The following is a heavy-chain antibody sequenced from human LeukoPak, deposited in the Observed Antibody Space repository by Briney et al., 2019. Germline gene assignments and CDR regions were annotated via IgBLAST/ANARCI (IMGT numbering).Heavy chain of an antibody. J-gene: IGHJ4*02. CDR3: ARVGVLRYFDWLSFDY. V-gene: IGHV4-39*01. CDR2: IYYSGST. CDR1: GGSISSYY. Sequence: PSETLSLTCTVSGGSISSYYWGWIRQPPGKGLEGMGSIYYSGSTYYNPSLKSRVTISVDTPKNQFSLKLSSVTAADTAVYYCARVGVLRYFDWLSFDYWGQGTLVTVSS. D-gene: IGHD3-9*01.